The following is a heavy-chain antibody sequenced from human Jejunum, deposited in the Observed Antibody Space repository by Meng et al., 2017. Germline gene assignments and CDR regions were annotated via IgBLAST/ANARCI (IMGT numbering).Heavy chain of an antibody. CDR1: GFTFNDAW. V-gene: IGHV3-15*01. CDR3: TTMLAFREGVDF. D-gene: IGHD3-10*02. J-gene: IGHJ4*02. Sequence: GGSLRPSCAASGFTFNDAWINWVRQSPGKGLEWVGTVKAKADGGTTHYAAPVKGRFTISRDESESTLYLQMNSLKTEDTALYYCTTMLAFREGVDFWGQGTLVIVSS. CDR2: VKAKADGGTT.